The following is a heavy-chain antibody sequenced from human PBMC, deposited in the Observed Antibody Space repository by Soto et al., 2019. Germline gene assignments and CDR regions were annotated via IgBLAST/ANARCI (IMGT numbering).Heavy chain of an antibody. V-gene: IGHV1-24*01. Sequence: GASVKVSCKVSGYTLTELSMHWVRQAPGKGLEWMGGFDPEDGETIYAQKFQGRVTMTEDTSTDTAYMELSSLRSEDTAVYYCATSEPSVYYDFWSGWAFDIWGQGTMVTVSS. CDR2: FDPEDGET. CDR3: ATSEPSVYYDFWSGWAFDI. D-gene: IGHD3-3*01. CDR1: GYTLTELS. J-gene: IGHJ3*02.